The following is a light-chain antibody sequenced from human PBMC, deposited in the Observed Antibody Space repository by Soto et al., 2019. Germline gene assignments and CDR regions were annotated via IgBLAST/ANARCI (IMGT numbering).Light chain of an antibody. CDR2: GAS. V-gene: IGKV3-20*01. CDR1: QTVSSKY. Sequence: QSRDRRAITPEHRGRLSFMASQTVSSKYLAWCQKRHGQAPRLLIYGASTRAAGIPERLSGSGYGTDLTITITRIEDEDSEVYFCPQYTGQTTSFCQGARLEVK. J-gene: IGKJ5*01. CDR3: PQYTGQTTS.